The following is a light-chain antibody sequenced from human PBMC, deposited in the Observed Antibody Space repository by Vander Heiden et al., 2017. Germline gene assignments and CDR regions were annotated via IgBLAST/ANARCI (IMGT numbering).Light chain of an antibody. Sequence: SSELTQDPAVSVALGQTVRITCQGDSLRRYYASWYQQKPGQAPLLVIYGKNNRPSGIPDRFSGSSSGNTASLTITGAQAEDEADYYCNSRDNSDNHPYVVFGGGTKLTVL. CDR1: SLRRYY. CDR3: NSRDNSDNHPYVV. CDR2: GKN. V-gene: IGLV3-19*01. J-gene: IGLJ2*01.